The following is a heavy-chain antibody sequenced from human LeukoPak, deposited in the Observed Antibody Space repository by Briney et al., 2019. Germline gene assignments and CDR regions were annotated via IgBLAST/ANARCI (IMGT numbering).Heavy chain of an antibody. CDR2: IYYSGST. CDR1: GSSISSSSYY. J-gene: IGHJ4*02. CDR3: ASLYCSSTSCYLDY. Sequence: SETLSLTCTVSGSSISSSSYYWGWIRQPPGKGLEWIGSIYYSGSTYYNPSLKSRVTISVDTSKNQFSLKLSSVTAADTAVYYCASLYCSSTSCYLDYWGQGTLVTVSS. V-gene: IGHV4-39*01. D-gene: IGHD2-2*01.